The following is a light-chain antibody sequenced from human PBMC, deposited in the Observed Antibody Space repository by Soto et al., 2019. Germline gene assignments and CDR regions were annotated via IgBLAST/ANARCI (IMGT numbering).Light chain of an antibody. J-gene: IGKJ4*01. CDR2: SAS. CDR3: HQCVTPPRT. V-gene: IGKV3-20*01. CDR1: QSVCNNL. Sequence: EIVLTQSPGTLYLSPGEGATLSCRASQSVCNNLLAWYQQKPGQSPRLLIYSASNRAAGVQDRFSGSGSGTQFTPVISSQEPEDFAVYYGHQCVTPPRTFGGGTRVEMK.